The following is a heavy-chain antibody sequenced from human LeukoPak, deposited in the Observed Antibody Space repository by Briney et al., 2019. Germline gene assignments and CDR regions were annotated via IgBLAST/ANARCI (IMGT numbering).Heavy chain of an antibody. CDR3: AKNGDRGAYCSGGTCYPYYYYYMDV. Sequence: GGSLRLSCAASGFTVSTNYMTWIRQAPGKGLEWVSVMYTLGNTNYADSVRGRFTISRDNSKNTLYLQMNSLRGEDTAIYYCAKNGDRGAYCSGGTCYPYYYYYMDVWGKGTTVTISS. J-gene: IGHJ6*03. CDR2: MYTLGNT. CDR1: GFTVSTNY. V-gene: IGHV3-53*01. D-gene: IGHD2-15*01.